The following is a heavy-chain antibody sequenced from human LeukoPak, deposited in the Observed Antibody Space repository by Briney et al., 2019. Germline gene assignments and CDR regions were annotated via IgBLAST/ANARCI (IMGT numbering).Heavy chain of an antibody. D-gene: IGHD3-9*01. CDR1: GGTFSSYA. J-gene: IGHJ4*02. CDR3: ARVISGYYDILTGRGHFDY. V-gene: IGHV1-2*02. CDR2: INPNSGGT. Sequence: ASVKVSCKASGGTFSSYAISWVRQAPGQGLEWMGWINPNSGGTNYAQKFQGRVTMTRDTSISTAYMELSRLRSDDTAVYYCARVISGYYDILTGRGHFDYWGQGTLVTVSS.